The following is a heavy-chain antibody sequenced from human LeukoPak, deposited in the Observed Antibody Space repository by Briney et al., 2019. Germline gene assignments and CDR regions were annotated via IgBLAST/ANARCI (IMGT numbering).Heavy chain of an antibody. CDR1: GFTFGDYA. V-gene: IGHV3-49*04. J-gene: IGHJ4*02. CDR3: TLTFNYYGSGSYYSHY. CDR2: IRSKAYGGTT. Sequence: GGSLRPSCTAAGFTFGDYAMSWVSQAAGDGMGWEGFIRSKAYGGTTGYAASVKGRLTISRADSKSIAYLQMNSLKNEDPAVYYCTLTFNYYGSGSYYSHYWGQESLVTVSS. D-gene: IGHD3-10*01.